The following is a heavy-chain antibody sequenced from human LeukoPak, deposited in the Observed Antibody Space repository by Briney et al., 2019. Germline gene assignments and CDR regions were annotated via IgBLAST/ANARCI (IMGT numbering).Heavy chain of an antibody. CDR3: ARDRDLRWFYY. CDR2: IYDGGNT. CDR1: YSMSSSFS. J-gene: IGHJ4*02. V-gene: IGHV4-38-2*02. Sequence: PSETLSLTCTVSYSMSSSFSWGWIRQPPGKGLEWIGSIYDGGNTYYNPSLKSRVTMSVDTSKNQFSLKLSSVTAADMAVYYCARDRDLRWFYYWGQGTLVTVSS. D-gene: IGHD2-21*01.